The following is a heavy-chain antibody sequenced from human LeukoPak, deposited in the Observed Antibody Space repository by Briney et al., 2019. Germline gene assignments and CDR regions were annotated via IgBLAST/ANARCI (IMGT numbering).Heavy chain of an antibody. Sequence: GGSLRLSCAASGFTFSNFWMSWVRQAPGKGLEWVASINQDGSEKFYVDSVKGRFTISRDNAKNSLYLQMNSLRAEDTAVYYCARAPQKKYYYDSSGYHFDYWGQGTLVTVSS. D-gene: IGHD3-22*01. J-gene: IGHJ4*02. CDR3: ARAPQKKYYYDSSGYHFDY. CDR1: GFTFSNFW. V-gene: IGHV3-7*01. CDR2: INQDGSEK.